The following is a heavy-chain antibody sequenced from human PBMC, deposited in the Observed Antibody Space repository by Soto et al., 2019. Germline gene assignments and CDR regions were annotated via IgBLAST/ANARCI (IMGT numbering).Heavy chain of an antibody. V-gene: IGHV4-39*01. CDR1: GGSISSSTYY. Sequence: SETLSLTCTVSGGSISSSTYYWGWIRHPPGKGLEWIGSIYYSGITYYNPSLKSRVTISVDTSKNQFSLKLSSVTAADTAVYYCARHVGYCSGGSCYSYGMDVWGQGTTVTVSS. CDR2: IYYSGIT. D-gene: IGHD2-15*01. CDR3: ARHVGYCSGGSCYSYGMDV. J-gene: IGHJ6*02.